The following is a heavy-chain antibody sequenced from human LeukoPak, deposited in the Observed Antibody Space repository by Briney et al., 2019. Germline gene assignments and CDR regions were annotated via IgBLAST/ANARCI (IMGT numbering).Heavy chain of an antibody. J-gene: IGHJ6*03. CDR2: IYYSGST. CDR3: ARGVGKYYYYMDV. D-gene: IGHD3-10*01. Sequence: SETLSLTCTVSGGSISSYYWSWIRQTPGKGLEWIGYIYYSGSTNFNPSLKSRVTISVDTSKNQFSLKMSSVTAADTAVYYCARGVGKYYYYMDVWGKGTTVTVSS. CDR1: GGSISSYY. V-gene: IGHV4-59*01.